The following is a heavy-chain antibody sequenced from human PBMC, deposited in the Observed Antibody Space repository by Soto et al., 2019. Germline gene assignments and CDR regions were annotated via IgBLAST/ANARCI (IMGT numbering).Heavy chain of an antibody. J-gene: IGHJ4*02. D-gene: IGHD3-22*01. CDR2: IYYSGST. CDR3: ARMVGYYDSSTWSELNY. Sequence: PSETLSLTCTVSGGSISSYYWSWIRQPPGKGLEWIGYIYYSGSTNYNPSLKSRVTISVDTSKNQFSLKLSSVTAADTAVYYCARMVGYYDSSTWSELNYWGQGTLVTVSS. CDR1: GGSISSYY. V-gene: IGHV4-59*08.